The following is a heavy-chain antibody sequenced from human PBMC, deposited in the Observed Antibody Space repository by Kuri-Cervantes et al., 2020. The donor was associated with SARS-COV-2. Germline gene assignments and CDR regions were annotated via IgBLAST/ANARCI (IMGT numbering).Heavy chain of an antibody. CDR3: AGIYCSGGSCRGDDY. Sequence: SETLSLTCAVSGGSISSSNWWSWVRQPPGKGLEWIGEINHSGSTNYNPSLKSRVTISVDTSKDQFSLKLSSVTAADTAVYYCAGIYCSGGSCRGDDYWGQGILVTVSS. CDR2: INHSGST. D-gene: IGHD2-15*01. V-gene: IGHV4-4*02. CDR1: GGSISSSNW. J-gene: IGHJ4*02.